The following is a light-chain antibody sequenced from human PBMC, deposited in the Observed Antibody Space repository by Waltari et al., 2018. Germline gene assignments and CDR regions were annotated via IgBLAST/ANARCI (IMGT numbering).Light chain of an antibody. CDR1: SGINVGTYR. CDR3: MIWHNNAWV. CDR2: YKSDSDK. V-gene: IGLV5-45*02. J-gene: IGLJ3*02. Sequence: QAVVTQPSSLSASPGASASLTCTLRSGINVGTYRIYWYQKKPGSPPQYPLGYKSDSDKQQERGVPSGFSGSKDISADSGSLLFSGLQSEDEADYYCMIWHNNAWVFGGGTKLTVL.